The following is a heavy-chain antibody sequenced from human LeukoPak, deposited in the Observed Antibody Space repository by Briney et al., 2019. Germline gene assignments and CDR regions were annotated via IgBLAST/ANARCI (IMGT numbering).Heavy chain of an antibody. V-gene: IGHV4-34*01. CDR1: GGSFSGYY. Sequence: SETLSLACAVYGGSFSGYYRSWIRQPPGKGLEWIGEINHSGSTNYNPSLKSRVTISVDTSKNQFSLKLSSVTAADTAVYYCARERIVVVPAVPGYMDVWGKGTTVTVSS. CDR2: INHSGST. D-gene: IGHD2-2*01. CDR3: ARERIVVVPAVPGYMDV. J-gene: IGHJ6*03.